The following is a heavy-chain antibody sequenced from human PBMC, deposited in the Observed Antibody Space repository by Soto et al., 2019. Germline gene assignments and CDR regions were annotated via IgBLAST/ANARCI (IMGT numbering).Heavy chain of an antibody. J-gene: IGHJ5*02. CDR1: GFTFSTYG. Sequence: QVHLVESGGGVAQPGKSLRLSCAASGFTFSTYGIHWVRQAPGKRLEWVALISYDGGSKYYGDSEKRRYIISRDKSHNTVSLQMNSLMADDTAVYFCATEQLAMTVVGAIFFDPWGQGTLLTVS. CDR2: ISYDGGSK. CDR3: ATEQLAMTVVGAIFFDP. V-gene: IGHV3-30*03. D-gene: IGHD3-22*01.